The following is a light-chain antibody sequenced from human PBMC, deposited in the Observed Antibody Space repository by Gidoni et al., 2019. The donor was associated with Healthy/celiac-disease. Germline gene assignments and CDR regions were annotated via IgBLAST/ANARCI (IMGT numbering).Light chain of an antibody. V-gene: IGKV1-39*01. J-gene: IGKJ4*01. CDR2: AAS. CDR3: QQSYSTPIT. Sequence: DFQMTQSPSSLSASVADRVTITCRASQSISSYLNWYQQKPGKAPKLLIYAASSLQSGVPSRFSGSGSGTDFTLTISSLQPEDFATYYCQQSYSTPITFXGXTKVEIK. CDR1: QSISSY.